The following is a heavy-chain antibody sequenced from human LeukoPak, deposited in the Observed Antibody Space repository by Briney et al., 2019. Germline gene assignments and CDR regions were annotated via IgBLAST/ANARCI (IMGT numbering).Heavy chain of an antibody. Sequence: PSETLSLTCTVSGGSISSSDYYWGWIRQPPGKGLEWIGNIYYTGSTSYNSSLKSRVTISIDTSKNRFSLQLSSVTAADTAVYFCARENYCTNGVCWAFDPWGQGTLVTVSS. CDR1: GGSISSSDYY. V-gene: IGHV4-39*07. J-gene: IGHJ5*02. CDR2: IYYTGST. D-gene: IGHD2-8*01. CDR3: ARENYCTNGVCWAFDP.